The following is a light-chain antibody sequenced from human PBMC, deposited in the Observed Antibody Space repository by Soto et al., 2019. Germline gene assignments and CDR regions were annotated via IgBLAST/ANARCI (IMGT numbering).Light chain of an antibody. V-gene: IGKV1-33*01. Sequence: DIQMTQSPSSLSASVGDRVTITCQASHDISKYVIWYQQKPGRAPKLLIFDASVLEVGVPSRFSGSGWGKHVTFTISSLQPEDIATYYCQQYDNLPIPFGQGTRLDIK. CDR3: QQYDNLPIP. CDR2: DAS. J-gene: IGKJ5*01. CDR1: HDISKY.